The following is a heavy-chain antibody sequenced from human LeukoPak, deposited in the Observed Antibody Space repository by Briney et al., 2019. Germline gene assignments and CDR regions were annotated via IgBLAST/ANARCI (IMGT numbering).Heavy chain of an antibody. D-gene: IGHD1-1*01. CDR1: GFSFTVYA. J-gene: IGHJ4*02. CDR2: ISGSGGST. V-gene: IGHV3-23*01. CDR3: ARESDQGRLGYYFDL. Sequence: GGTLRLSCAASGFSFTVYAMSWDRQAPGKGLEWVAEISGSGGSTHYADSVKGRFTISRDSSKNTLYLQMDSLRAEDTAVYYCARESDQGRLGYYFDLWGQRTVDPVSS.